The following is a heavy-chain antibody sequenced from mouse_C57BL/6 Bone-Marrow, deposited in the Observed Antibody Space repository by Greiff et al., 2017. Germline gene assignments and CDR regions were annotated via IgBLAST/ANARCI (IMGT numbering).Heavy chain of an antibody. CDR2: IDPSDSYT. Sequence: QVQLQQPGAELVRPGTSVKLSCKASGYTFTSYWMHWVKQRPGQGLEWIGVIDPSDSYTNYNQKFKGKATLTVDTSSSTAYMQLRSLTSEDSAVYYCAREADYYGNGDWYFDVWGTGTTVTVSS. CDR3: AREADYYGNGDWYFDV. D-gene: IGHD2-1*01. CDR1: GYTFTSYW. V-gene: IGHV1-59*01. J-gene: IGHJ1*03.